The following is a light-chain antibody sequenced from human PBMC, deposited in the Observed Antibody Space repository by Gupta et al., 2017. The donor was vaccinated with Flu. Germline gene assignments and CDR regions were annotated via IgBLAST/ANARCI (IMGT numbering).Light chain of an antibody. CDR1: STNGMKT. Sequence: STNGMKTVNCYQHAPGPAPNPLIYGNKQRPSVLPDRFSCSKSGPSASLAISGLQSEDEAEYYCAAWDDSRNSHYVFGTGTKVTVL. CDR2: GNK. V-gene: IGLV1-44*01. CDR3: AAWDDSRNSHYV. J-gene: IGLJ1*01.